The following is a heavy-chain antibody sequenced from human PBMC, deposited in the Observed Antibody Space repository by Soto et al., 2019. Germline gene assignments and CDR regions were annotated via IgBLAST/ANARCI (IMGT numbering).Heavy chain of an antibody. V-gene: IGHV3-21*01. CDR1: GFTFSSYS. CDR2: ISSSSSYI. D-gene: IGHD2-15*01. J-gene: IGHJ4*02. Sequence: EVQLVESGGGLVKPGGSLRLSCAASGFTFSSYSMNWVRQAPGKGLEWVSSISSSSSYIYYADSVKGRFTISRDNAKNSRYLQMNSLRAEDTAVYYCARVGRGVVVAASDYWGQGTLVTVSS. CDR3: ARVGRGVVVAASDY.